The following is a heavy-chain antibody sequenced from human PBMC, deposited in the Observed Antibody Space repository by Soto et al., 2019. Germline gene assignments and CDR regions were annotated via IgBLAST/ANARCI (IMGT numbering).Heavy chain of an antibody. CDR2: IWYDGSNK. J-gene: IGHJ4*02. Sequence: GGSLRLSCAASGFTFSSYGMHWVRQAPGKGLEWVAVIWYDGSNKYYADSVKGRFTISRDNSKNTLYLQMNSLRAEDTAVYYCARGGSGWYIGVYWGQGTLVTVSS. D-gene: IGHD6-19*01. CDR1: GFTFSSYG. CDR3: ARGGSGWYIGVY. V-gene: IGHV3-33*01.